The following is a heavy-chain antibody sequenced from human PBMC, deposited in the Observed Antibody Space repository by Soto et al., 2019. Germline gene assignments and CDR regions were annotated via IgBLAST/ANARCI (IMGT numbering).Heavy chain of an antibody. CDR3: ASRPCRSTYCHVSYYGMDV. J-gene: IGHJ6*02. CDR2: ICRSGDT. V-gene: IGHV3-11*05. CDR1: GFTFSDYY. Sequence: QVLLVESGGGLVRPGGSLRLSCAASGFTFSDYYMSWIRQAPGKGLEWVSYICRSGDTNYADSVKGRFNISRDNAKNSLYLQMNSLRDEDTAVYYCASRPCRSTYCHVSYYGMDVWGQGTMVTVSS. D-gene: IGHD2-2*01.